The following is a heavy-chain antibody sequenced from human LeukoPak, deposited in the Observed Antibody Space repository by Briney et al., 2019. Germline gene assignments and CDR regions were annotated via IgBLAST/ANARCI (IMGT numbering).Heavy chain of an antibody. J-gene: IGHJ4*02. CDR2: MYNSGST. CDR3: ARYSSGWIDY. D-gene: IGHD6-19*01. CDR1: GCSISSYC. V-gene: IGHV4-59*01. Sequence: SETLSLTCSVSGCSISSYCWSWIRQPPGKGLEWIGSMYNSGSTNYNPSLKSRVTLSVDTSKNQFSLKLTSVTAADTATYYCARYSSGWIDYWGQGTLVTVSS.